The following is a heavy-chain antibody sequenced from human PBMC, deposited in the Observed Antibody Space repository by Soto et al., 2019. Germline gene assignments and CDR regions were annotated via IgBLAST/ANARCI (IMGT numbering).Heavy chain of an antibody. Sequence: QVHLVESGGGLVQPGTSLRLSCAASGFSFSNYGMHWVRQAPGKGLEWVAVTWYDGSTTYYAYSVRGRFTVSRDNPKNQLYLPMASMRAADTAVYFCVSDSKWKLTNGFEVWGQGTTVIVSS. CDR1: GFSFSNYG. D-gene: IGHD1-1*01. V-gene: IGHV3-33*01. J-gene: IGHJ3*01. CDR2: TWYDGSTT. CDR3: VSDSKWKLTNGFEV.